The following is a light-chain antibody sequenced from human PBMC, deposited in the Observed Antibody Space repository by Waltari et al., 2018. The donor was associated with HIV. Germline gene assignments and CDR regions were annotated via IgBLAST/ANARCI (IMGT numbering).Light chain of an antibody. CDR3: CSYAGTSTVV. V-gene: IGLV2-23*02. J-gene: IGLJ2*01. CDR2: EVS. Sequence: QSALTQPASVSGSPGQSMTISCTGTSSDFGSYNLVSWYQQHPGKAPKLMIYEVSKRPSGVSNRFSGSKSGNTASLTISGLQAEDEADYYCCSYAGTSTVVFGGGTKLTGL. CDR1: SSDFGSYNL.